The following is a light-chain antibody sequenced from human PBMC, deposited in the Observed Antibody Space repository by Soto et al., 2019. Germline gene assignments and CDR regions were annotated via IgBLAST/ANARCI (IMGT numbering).Light chain of an antibody. CDR3: QQYNNWPLWT. V-gene: IGKV3-15*01. J-gene: IGKJ1*01. CDR1: QSVTSSY. CDR2: GAS. Sequence: DIVLTQSPGTLSLSPGDRATLSCRASQSVTSSYLAWYQQKPGQAPRLLVYGASTRPTGIPTRFSGSGSGTEFTLTISSLQSEDFAVYYCQQYNNWPLWTFGQGTKVDIK.